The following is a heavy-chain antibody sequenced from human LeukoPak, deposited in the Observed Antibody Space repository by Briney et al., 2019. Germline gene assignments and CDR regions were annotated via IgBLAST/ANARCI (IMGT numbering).Heavy chain of an antibody. V-gene: IGHV1-18*01. J-gene: IGHJ4*02. CDR2: ISAYNGNT. Sequence: GASVKVSCKASGYTFTSYGISWVRQAPGQGLEWMGWISAYNGNTNYAQKLQGRVTMTPDTSTSTAYMELRSLRSDDTAVYYCARDPRRDIVATTTRPFDYWGQGTLVTVSS. CDR1: GYTFTSYG. CDR3: ARDPRRDIVATTTRPFDY. D-gene: IGHD5-12*01.